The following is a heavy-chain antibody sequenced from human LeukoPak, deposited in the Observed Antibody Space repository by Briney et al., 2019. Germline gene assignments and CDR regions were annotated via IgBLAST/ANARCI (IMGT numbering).Heavy chain of an antibody. V-gene: IGHV1-18*01. CDR2: ISGYSDSS. J-gene: IGHJ1*01. CDR3: ARGGPVAATHKYFQY. CDR1: GYTFVNHG. Sequence: ASVKVSCKASGYTFVNHGISWVRQAPGQGLEWLGWISGYSDSSHYGQSVQGRVTMITDAATSTAYMELRSLRSDDTAVYYCARGGPVAATHKYFQYWGQGTLVTVSS. D-gene: IGHD6-19*01.